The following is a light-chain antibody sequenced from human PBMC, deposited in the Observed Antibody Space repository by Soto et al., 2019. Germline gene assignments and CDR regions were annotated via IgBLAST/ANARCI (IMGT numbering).Light chain of an antibody. CDR3: QQRSTWPVT. V-gene: IGKV3-11*01. J-gene: IGKJ5*01. CDR2: DSF. Sequence: EIVLTQSPATLSLSPGERATLSCRASQSVSSYLAWYQQKPGQAPRLLIYDSFNRATGIPARFSGSGSGTDITLTIRSLEPEDFAVYYCQQRSTWPVTFGQGTRLEIK. CDR1: QSVSSY.